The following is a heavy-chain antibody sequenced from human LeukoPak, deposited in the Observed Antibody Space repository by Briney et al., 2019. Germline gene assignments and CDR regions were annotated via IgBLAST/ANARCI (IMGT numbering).Heavy chain of an antibody. D-gene: IGHD2-15*01. CDR2: IYYSGST. Sequence: SETLSLTCTVSGGSISSSSYYWGWIRQPPGKGLEWIGSIYYSGSTYYNPSLKSRVTISVDTSKNQFSLKLSSVTAADTAVYYCARDRRYSLRGKVHFDYWGQGTLVTVSS. J-gene: IGHJ4*02. CDR3: ARDRRYSLRGKVHFDY. V-gene: IGHV4-39*07. CDR1: GGSISSSSYY.